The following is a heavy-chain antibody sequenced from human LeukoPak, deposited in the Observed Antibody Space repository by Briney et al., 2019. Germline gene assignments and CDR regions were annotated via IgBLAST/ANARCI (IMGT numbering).Heavy chain of an antibody. CDR3: ARVPGPNWFDP. J-gene: IGHJ5*02. CDR2: IWYSGST. V-gene: IGHV4-31*03. CDR1: GGSISSGGYY. Sequence: PSETLSLTCTVSGGSISSGGYYWSWIRQHPGKGLEWIGYIWYSGSTYYNPSLKSRVTMSVDTSKNQISLNLRSVTAADTAVYYCARVPGPNWFDPWGQGTLVTVSS.